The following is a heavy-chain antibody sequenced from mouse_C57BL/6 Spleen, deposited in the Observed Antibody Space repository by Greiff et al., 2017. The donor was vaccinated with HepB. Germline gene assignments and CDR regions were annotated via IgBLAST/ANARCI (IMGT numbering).Heavy chain of an antibody. CDR3: ARHDQIYDGYPVYFDY. Sequence: QVQLQQSGAELVKPGASVKLSCKASGYTFTEYTIHWVKQRSGQGLEWIGWFYPGSGSIKYNEKFKDKATLTADKSSSTVYMELSRLTSEDSAVYFCARHDQIYDGYPVYFDYWGQGTTLTVSS. V-gene: IGHV1-62-2*01. D-gene: IGHD2-3*01. J-gene: IGHJ2*01. CDR1: GYTFTEYT. CDR2: FYPGSGSI.